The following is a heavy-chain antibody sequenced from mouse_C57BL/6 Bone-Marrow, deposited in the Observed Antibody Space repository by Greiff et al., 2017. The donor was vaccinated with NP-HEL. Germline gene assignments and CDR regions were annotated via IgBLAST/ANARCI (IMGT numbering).Heavy chain of an antibody. Sequence: VQLQQSGAELVKPGASVKLSCKASGYTFTSYWMHWVKQRPGQGLEWIGMIHPNSGSTNYNEKFKSKATLTVDKSSSTAYMQLSSLTSEDSAVYYCLVAKGYFDYWGQGTTLTVSS. CDR3: LVAKGYFDY. CDR1: GYTFTSYW. V-gene: IGHV1-64*01. D-gene: IGHD1-1*01. CDR2: IHPNSGST. J-gene: IGHJ2*01.